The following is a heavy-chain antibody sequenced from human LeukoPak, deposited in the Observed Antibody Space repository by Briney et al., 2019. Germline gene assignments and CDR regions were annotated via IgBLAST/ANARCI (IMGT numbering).Heavy chain of an antibody. CDR3: TTDRSLYGDSFY. Sequence: GGSLRLSCAASGFTFSNAWMSWVRQAPGKGLEWVGRIKSKTDGGTTDYAAPVKGRFTISRDDSKNTLYLQMNSLKTEDTAVHYCTTDRSLYGDSFYWGQGTLVTVSS. D-gene: IGHD4-17*01. J-gene: IGHJ4*02. CDR2: IKSKTDGGTT. V-gene: IGHV3-15*01. CDR1: GFTFSNAW.